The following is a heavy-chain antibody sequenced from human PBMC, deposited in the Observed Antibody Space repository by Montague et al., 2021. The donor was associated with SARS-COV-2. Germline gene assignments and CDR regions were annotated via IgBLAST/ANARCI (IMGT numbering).Heavy chain of an antibody. CDR1: GGSISSSSYY. D-gene: IGHD2-15*01. V-gene: IGHV4-39*07. CDR2: IYYSGST. J-gene: IGHJ4*02. Sequence: SETLSLTCTVSGGSISSSSYYWGWIRQPPGKGLEWIGSIYYSGSTYYNPSLTSRVTMSVDSSKNQFSLRLSSVTAADTAVYYCARYGSYFEHWGQGTLVTVSS. CDR3: ARYGSYFEH.